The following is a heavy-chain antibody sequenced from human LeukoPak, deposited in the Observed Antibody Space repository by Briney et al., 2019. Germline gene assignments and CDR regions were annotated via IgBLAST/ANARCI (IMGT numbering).Heavy chain of an antibody. CDR1: GFTFSSYG. D-gene: IGHD2-2*01. CDR2: ISNDGSNN. CDR3: AKVSSTNSFYGSFHN. J-gene: IGHJ4*02. V-gene: IGHV3-30*18. Sequence: PGGSLRLSCAPSGFTFSSYGMHWVRQAPGKGLEWVAVISNDGSNNYYSDSVKGRFTISRDNSNNTLYLQLNSLRAEASSLCYCAKVSSTNSFYGSFHNWGQGTLVTVSS.